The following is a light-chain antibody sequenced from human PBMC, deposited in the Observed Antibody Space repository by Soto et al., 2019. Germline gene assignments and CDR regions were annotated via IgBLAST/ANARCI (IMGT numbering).Light chain of an antibody. V-gene: IGKV4-1*01. CDR2: WAS. CDR3: QQYYSIRRT. CDR1: HSFLYISNNKNY. J-gene: IGKJ1*01. Sequence: DIVMTQSPDSLAVSLGEMATINCKSIHSFLYISNNKNYLAWYQQKPGLPPKVLIYWASTRASGVPDRFSGSGSGTDFTLTISSLQAEDVAVYYCQQYYSIRRTFGQGTKVDIK.